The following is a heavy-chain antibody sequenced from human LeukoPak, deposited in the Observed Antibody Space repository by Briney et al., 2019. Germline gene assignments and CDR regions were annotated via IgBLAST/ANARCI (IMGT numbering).Heavy chain of an antibody. V-gene: IGHV4-38-2*02. CDR1: GYSISSGYY. Sequence: PSETLSLTCTVSGYSISSGYYWGWIRQPPGKGLEWIGSIYHSGSTYYNPSLKSRVTISVDTSKNQFSLKLSSVTAADTAVYYCARRDSSGWVWGQGTLVTVSS. CDR3: ARRDSSGWV. CDR2: IYHSGST. J-gene: IGHJ4*02. D-gene: IGHD6-19*01.